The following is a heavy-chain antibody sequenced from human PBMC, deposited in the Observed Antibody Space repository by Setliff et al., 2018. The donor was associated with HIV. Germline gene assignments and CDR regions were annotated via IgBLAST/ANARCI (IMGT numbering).Heavy chain of an antibody. CDR2: INTGNENT. J-gene: IGHJ3*02. V-gene: IGHV1-3*04. CDR1: GYTFTSYA. D-gene: IGHD3-22*01. Sequence: GASVKVSCKASGYTFTSYAMHWVRQAPGQRLEWMGWINTGNENTRYSQKFQGRVSIIRDTSANTAYMELTNLRAEDTAAYYCARDSDSGYVVEGAFDIWGQGTMVTVSS. CDR3: ARDSDSGYVVEGAFDI.